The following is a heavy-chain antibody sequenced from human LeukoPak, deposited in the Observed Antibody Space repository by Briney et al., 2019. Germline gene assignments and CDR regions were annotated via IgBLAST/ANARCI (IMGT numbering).Heavy chain of an antibody. D-gene: IGHD3-16*02. V-gene: IGHV4-39*07. J-gene: IGHJ4*02. CDR3: ARGRLGELSLFDY. CDR1: GGSISSSSYY. Sequence: SETLSLTCTVSGGSISSSSYYWGWIRQPPGKGLEWIGSIYYSGSTYYNPSLKSRVTISVDTSKNQFSLKLSSVTAADTAVYYCARGRLGELSLFDYWGQGTLVTVSS. CDR2: IYYSGST.